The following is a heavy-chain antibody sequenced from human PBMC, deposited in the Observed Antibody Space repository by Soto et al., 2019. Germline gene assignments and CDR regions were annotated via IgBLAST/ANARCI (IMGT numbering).Heavy chain of an antibody. D-gene: IGHD3-16*01. V-gene: IGHV1-3*01. J-gene: IGHJ6*02. CDR3: ARRRLGELTYYYGMDV. Sequence: ASVKVSCKASGYTFTSYAMHWVRQAPGQRLEWMGWINAGNGNTKYSQKFQGRVTITRDTSASTAYMELSSLRSEDTALYYCARRRLGELTYYYGMDVWGQGTTVTVSS. CDR2: INAGNGNT. CDR1: GYTFTSYA.